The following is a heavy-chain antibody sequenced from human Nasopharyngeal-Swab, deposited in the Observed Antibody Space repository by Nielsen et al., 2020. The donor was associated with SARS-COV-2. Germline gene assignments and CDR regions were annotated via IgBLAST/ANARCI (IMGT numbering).Heavy chain of an antibody. CDR2: ISSSSSTI. CDR3: ARDILEGYGDSWYFDL. D-gene: IGHD4-17*01. V-gene: IGHV3-48*01. Sequence: GGSLSLSCAASGFTFSSYSMNWVRQAPGKGLEWVSYISSSSSTIYYADSVKGRFTISRDNAKNSLYLQMNSLRAEDTAVYYCARDILEGYGDSWYFDLWGRGTLVTVSS. CDR1: GFTFSSYS. J-gene: IGHJ2*01.